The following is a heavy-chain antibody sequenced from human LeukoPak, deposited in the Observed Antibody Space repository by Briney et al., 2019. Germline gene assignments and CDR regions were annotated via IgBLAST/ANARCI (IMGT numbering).Heavy chain of an antibody. D-gene: IGHD3-10*01. CDR1: GGSFSSYS. J-gene: IGHJ3*02. Sequence: SVKVSCKASGGSFSSYSINWVRQAPGPGLEWMGRIIPIFGATKYAQNFQGRVTITTDESTSTVYMELSSLRSEDTALYYCARASSDMYDFEIWGQGTMVTVSS. V-gene: IGHV1-69*05. CDR3: ARASSDMYDFEI. CDR2: IIPIFGAT.